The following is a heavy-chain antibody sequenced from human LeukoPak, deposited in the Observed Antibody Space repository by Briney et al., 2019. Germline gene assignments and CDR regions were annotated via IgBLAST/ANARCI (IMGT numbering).Heavy chain of an antibody. V-gene: IGHV4-59*01. Sequence: SETLSLTCTVSGGSISTYHWNWIRKSPEKGLEWIGYMQSTGNSNYNPSLKSRVTMSVDMSRNQIVLNLSSVTPADTAVYFCARDKQHSYGRYFDHWGQGILVTVST. CDR1: GGSISTYH. CDR2: MQSTGNS. CDR3: ARDKQHSYGRYFDH. D-gene: IGHD5-18*01. J-gene: IGHJ4*02.